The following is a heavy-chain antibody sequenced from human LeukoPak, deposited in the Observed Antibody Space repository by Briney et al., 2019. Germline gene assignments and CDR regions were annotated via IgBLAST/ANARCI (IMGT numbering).Heavy chain of an antibody. J-gene: IGHJ5*02. D-gene: IGHD3-3*01. CDR3: ANTLWSGPTRFDP. Sequence: SETLSLTRTVSGGSISSYYWSWIRQPAGKGLEWIGRIYTSGSTNYNPSLKSRVTISVDTSKNQFSLKLSSVTAADTAVDYCANTLWSGPTRFDPWGQGTLVTVSS. V-gene: IGHV4-4*07. CDR2: IYTSGST. CDR1: GGSISSYY.